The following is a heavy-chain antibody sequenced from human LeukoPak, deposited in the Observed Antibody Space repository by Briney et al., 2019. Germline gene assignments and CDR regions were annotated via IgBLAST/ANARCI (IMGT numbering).Heavy chain of an antibody. J-gene: IGHJ4*02. D-gene: IGHD6-19*01. CDR1: GGSISSSSYY. V-gene: IGHV4-39*01. CDR2: IYYSGST. CDR3: AGRFVSSGWSGPKYYFDY. Sequence: SETLSLTCTVSGGSISSSSYYWGWIRQPPGKGLEWIGSIYYSGSTYYNPSLKSRVTISVDTSKNQFSLKLSSVTAADTAVYYCAGRFVSSGWSGPKYYFDYWGQGTLVTVSS.